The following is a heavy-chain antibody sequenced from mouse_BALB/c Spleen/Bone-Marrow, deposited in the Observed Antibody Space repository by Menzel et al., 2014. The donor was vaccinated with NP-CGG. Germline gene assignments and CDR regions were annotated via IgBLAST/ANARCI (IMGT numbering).Heavy chain of an antibody. J-gene: IGHJ4*01. CDR1: GYTFISYW. D-gene: IGHD2-4*01. Sequence: VQLQESGAELAKPGASVKMSCKSSGYTFISYWMHWVKQRPGQGLEWIGYINPLTGYTEYGQKFKDKNTLTADKSSSTAYIQLSSLTSEDSAVYYCARNDDCDGWYYAMDYWGQGTSVTVSS. CDR3: ARNDDCDGWYYAMDY. V-gene: IGHV1-7*01. CDR2: INPLTGYT.